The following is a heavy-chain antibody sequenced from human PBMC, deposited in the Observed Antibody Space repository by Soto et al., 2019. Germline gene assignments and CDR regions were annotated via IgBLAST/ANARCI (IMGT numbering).Heavy chain of an antibody. J-gene: IGHJ4*02. V-gene: IGHV2-70*18. Sequence: TLSLTCSVSGASIRSYYWHWIRQPPGKGLEWIALIDGDDDKYYSTSLETRLTISKDTSKNQVVPTMTNMDPVDTATYYCARTTVARSGYFFDSWGQGTLVTVSS. CDR3: ARTTVARSGYFFDS. CDR1: GASIRSYY. CDR2: IDGDDDK. D-gene: IGHD3-3*01.